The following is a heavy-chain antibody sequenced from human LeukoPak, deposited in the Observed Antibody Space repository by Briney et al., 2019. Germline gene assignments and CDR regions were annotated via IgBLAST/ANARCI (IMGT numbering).Heavy chain of an antibody. CDR3: ARKWLTTSFDI. CDR2: IGSSSSYI. V-gene: IGHV3-21*01. J-gene: IGHJ3*02. Sequence: GGSLRLSCAASGFTFSSYSMNWVRQAPGKGLEWVSSIGSSSSYIYYADSVKGRFTISRDNAKNSLYLQMNSLRAEDTAVYYCARKWLTTSFDIWGQGTMVTVSS. D-gene: IGHD2/OR15-2a*01. CDR1: GFTFSSYS.